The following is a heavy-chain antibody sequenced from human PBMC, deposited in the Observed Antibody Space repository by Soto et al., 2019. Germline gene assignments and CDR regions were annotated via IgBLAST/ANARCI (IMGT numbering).Heavy chain of an antibody. V-gene: IGHV3-48*02. J-gene: IGHJ6*02. CDR2: ISSSSSTI. CDR3: ARVNSSGWHYYYYGMDV. CDR1: GFTFSSYS. D-gene: IGHD6-19*01. Sequence: PGGSLRLSCAASGFTFSSYSMNWVRQAPGKGLEWVSYISSSSSTIYYADSVKGRFTISRDNAKNSLYLQMNSLRDEDTAVYYCARVNSSGWHYYYYGMDVWGQGTTVTVSS.